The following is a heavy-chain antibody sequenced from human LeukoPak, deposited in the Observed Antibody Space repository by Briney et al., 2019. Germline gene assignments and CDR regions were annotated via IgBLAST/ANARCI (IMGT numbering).Heavy chain of an antibody. CDR2: INHSGST. D-gene: IGHD6-13*01. CDR1: GGSISSYY. J-gene: IGHJ1*01. V-gene: IGHV4-34*01. CDR3: AGPLGGAAAGPPLD. Sequence: SETLSLTCTVSGGSISSYYWSWIRQPPGKGLEWIGEINHSGSTNYNPSLKSRVTISVDTSKNQFSLKLSSVPAADTAVYYCAGPLGGAAAGPPLDWGQGTLVTVSS.